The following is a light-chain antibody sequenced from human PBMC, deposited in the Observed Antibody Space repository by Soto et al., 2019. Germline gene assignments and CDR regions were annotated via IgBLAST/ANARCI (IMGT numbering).Light chain of an antibody. CDR3: SSFTGSNTRL. CDR1: SSDVGGYNY. Sequence: QSALTQPASVSGSPGQSITISCTGTSSDVGGYNYVSWYQQHPGKAPKLMIYEVSNRPSGISVRFSGSKSGNTASLTISGLQAEDEADYYCSSFTGSNTRLFGGGTKLTVL. V-gene: IGLV2-14*01. CDR2: EVS. J-gene: IGLJ3*02.